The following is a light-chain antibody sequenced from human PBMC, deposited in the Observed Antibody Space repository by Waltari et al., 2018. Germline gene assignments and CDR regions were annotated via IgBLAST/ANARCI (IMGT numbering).Light chain of an antibody. J-gene: IGKJ4*01. Sequence: DIQMSQSPSSVSASVGARLNITCRASQDIGNWLAWYQQKPGTAPKLLIYAASRLQRGVPARFSGRGFGTDFTLTIVSLQPEDFATYFCQQANTFPPGVTFGGGTKVKI. CDR3: QQANTFPPGVT. CDR2: AAS. V-gene: IGKV1D-12*01. CDR1: QDIGNW.